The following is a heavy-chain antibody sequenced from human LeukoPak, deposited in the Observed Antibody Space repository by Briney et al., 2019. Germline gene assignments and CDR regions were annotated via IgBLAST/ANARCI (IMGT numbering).Heavy chain of an antibody. Sequence: SETLSLTCTVSGDSISSSTYYWGWFRQPPGKGLEWIGSIYYSGNTYYNPSLKSRVTISVDTSKSQFSLKLSSVTAADTAVYYCARGVLGPYYFDLWGRGTLVTVSS. CDR2: IYYSGNT. V-gene: IGHV4-39*07. J-gene: IGHJ2*01. CDR1: GDSISSSTYY. CDR3: ARGVLGPYYFDL. D-gene: IGHD7-27*01.